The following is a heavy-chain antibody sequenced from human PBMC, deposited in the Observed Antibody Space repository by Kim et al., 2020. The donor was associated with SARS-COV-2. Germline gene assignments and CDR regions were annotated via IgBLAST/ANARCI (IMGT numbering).Heavy chain of an antibody. V-gene: IGHV3-30*18. J-gene: IGHJ2*01. Sequence: GGSLRLSCAASGFTFSSYGMHWVRQAPGKGLEWMAVISYDGSNKYYADSVKGRFTISRDNSKNTLYLQMNSLRAEDTAVYYCAKDDAAVAGIWYFDLWGRGTLVTVSS. D-gene: IGHD6-19*01. CDR3: AKDDAAVAGIWYFDL. CDR1: GFTFSSYG. CDR2: ISYDGSNK.